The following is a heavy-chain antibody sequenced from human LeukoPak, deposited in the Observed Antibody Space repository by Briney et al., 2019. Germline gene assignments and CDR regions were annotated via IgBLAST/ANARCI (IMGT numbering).Heavy chain of an antibody. J-gene: IGHJ4*02. Sequence: SETLSLTCAVYGGSFSGYYWSWIRQPPGKGLEWIGEINHSGSTNYNPSLKSRVTISVDTSKNQFSLKLSSVTAADTAVYYCARGQTGTTIDTFDYWGQGTLVTVSS. CDR2: INHSGST. V-gene: IGHV4-34*01. D-gene: IGHD1-1*01. CDR1: GGSFSGYY. CDR3: ARGQTGTTIDTFDY.